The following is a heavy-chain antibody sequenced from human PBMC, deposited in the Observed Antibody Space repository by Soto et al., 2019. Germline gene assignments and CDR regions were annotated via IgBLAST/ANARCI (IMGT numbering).Heavy chain of an antibody. V-gene: IGHV3-30-3*01. CDR2: ISYDGSNK. Sequence: QVQLVESGGGVVQPGRYLRVSCAASGVTFSSYAMHWVRQAPGKGLEWVAVISYDGSNKYYADSVKGRFTISRDNSKNTLYLQMNSLRAEDTAVYYCARGRDQYYYYGMDVWGQGTTVTVSS. CDR1: GVTFSSYA. J-gene: IGHJ6*02. CDR3: ARGRDQYYYYGMDV.